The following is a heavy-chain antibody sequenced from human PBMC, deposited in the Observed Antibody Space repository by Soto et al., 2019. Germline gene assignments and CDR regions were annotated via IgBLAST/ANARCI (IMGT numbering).Heavy chain of an antibody. Sequence: EVQLVESGGGLVEPGRSLELCCAASGFTFDDYVMHWVRQAPGKGLEWVSGISWNSGSIDYADSVKGRFTISRDNAKNSLYLQMNSLRPEDTAFYYCAKATNSGTYGFDYWGQGILVTVSS. J-gene: IGHJ4*02. CDR3: AKATNSGTYGFDY. CDR2: ISWNSGSI. V-gene: IGHV3-9*01. CDR1: GFTFDDYV. D-gene: IGHD1-26*01.